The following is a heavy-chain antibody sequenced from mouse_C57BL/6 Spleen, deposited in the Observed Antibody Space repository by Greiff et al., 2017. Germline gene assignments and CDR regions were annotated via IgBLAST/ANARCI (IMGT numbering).Heavy chain of an antibody. Sequence: QVQLQQPGAELVRPGSSVKLSCKASGYTFTSYWMHWVKQRPIQGLEWIGNIDPSDSETHYNQKFKDKATLTVDKSSSTAYTQLSSLTSEDSAVYYCARRDYGSSYDAMDYWGQGTSVTVSS. D-gene: IGHD1-1*01. V-gene: IGHV1-52*01. CDR2: IDPSDSET. CDR3: ARRDYGSSYDAMDY. CDR1: GYTFTSYW. J-gene: IGHJ4*01.